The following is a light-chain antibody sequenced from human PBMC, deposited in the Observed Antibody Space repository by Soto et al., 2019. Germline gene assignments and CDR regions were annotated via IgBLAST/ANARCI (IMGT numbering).Light chain of an antibody. CDR3: QQYSSYSLPT. CDR2: DAS. CDR1: QSVSRW. J-gene: IGKJ4*01. Sequence: DIQMTQSPSILSASVGDSVTITCRASQSVSRWLAWYQRKPGKAPKLLIYDASSLNSGVPSRFSGSQSGTEFTLTITSLLPDDFATYFCQQYSSYSLPTFGGGTKVDI. V-gene: IGKV1-5*01.